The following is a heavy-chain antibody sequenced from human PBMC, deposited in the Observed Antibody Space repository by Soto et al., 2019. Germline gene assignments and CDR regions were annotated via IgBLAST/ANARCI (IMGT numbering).Heavy chain of an antibody. CDR1: GFTFSSYG. CDR3: ARDSLYYDSSGYYDY. D-gene: IGHD3-22*01. J-gene: IGHJ4*02. CDR2: IWYDGSNK. Sequence: GGSLRLFCAASGFTFSSYGMHWVRQAPGKGLEWVAVIWYDGSNKYYADSVKGRFTISRDNSKNTLYLQMNSLRAEDTAVYYCARDSLYYDSSGYYDYWGQGTLVTVSS. V-gene: IGHV3-33*01.